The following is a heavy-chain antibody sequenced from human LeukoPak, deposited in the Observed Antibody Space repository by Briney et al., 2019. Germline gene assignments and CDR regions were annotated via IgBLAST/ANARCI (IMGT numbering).Heavy chain of an antibody. Sequence: SETLSLTCAVSGGSISRGDYSWSWIRQPPGKGLEWIGYIFHSGTTYYNPSLKSRVTISVDRSKKQFSLNLSSVTAADTAVYYCARGVISGSGCFDYWGQGTLVTVSS. CDR2: IFHSGTT. CDR1: GGSISRGDYS. J-gene: IGHJ4*02. V-gene: IGHV4-30-2*01. D-gene: IGHD3-10*01. CDR3: ARGVISGSGCFDY.